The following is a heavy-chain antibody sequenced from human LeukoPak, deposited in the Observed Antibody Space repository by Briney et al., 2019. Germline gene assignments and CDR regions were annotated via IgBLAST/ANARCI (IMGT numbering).Heavy chain of an antibody. CDR1: GGTFSSYA. CDR3: ARDTDWSPFCTNGVCYSDILDY. V-gene: IGHV1-69*05. J-gene: IGHJ4*02. D-gene: IGHD2-8*01. CDR2: IVPIFGTA. Sequence: GASVKVSCKASGGTFSSYAISWVRQAPGQGLEWMGRIVPIFGTANYAQKFQGRVTITTDGSTSTAYMELSSLRSEDTAVYYCARDTDWSPFCTNGVCYSDILDYWGQGTLVTVSS.